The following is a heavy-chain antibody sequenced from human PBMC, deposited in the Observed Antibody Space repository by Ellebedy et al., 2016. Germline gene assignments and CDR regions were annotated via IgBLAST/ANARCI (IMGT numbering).Heavy chain of an antibody. Sequence: GGSLRLSCAASGFTFSNAWMNWVRQAPGKGLEWVGRIKSKADGGAADYAAPVKGRFTISRDDSKNTLYLQMNILKTEDTAVYFCTTVYRYNYDSVWGQGTLVTVSS. CDR3: TTVYRYNYDSV. CDR1: GFTFSNAW. CDR2: IKSKADGGAA. D-gene: IGHD5-18*01. J-gene: IGHJ4*02. V-gene: IGHV3-15*01.